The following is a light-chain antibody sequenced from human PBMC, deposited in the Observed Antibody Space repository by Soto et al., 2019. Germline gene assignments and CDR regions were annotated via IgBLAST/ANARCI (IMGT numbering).Light chain of an antibody. CDR2: GAS. J-gene: IGKJ5*01. CDR3: QQYGSSPFT. Sequence: EIVMTQSPAILSVSPGERATLSCRASQSVSSYLAWYQQKPGQAPRLLIYGASTRATGVPDRFSGSESGTDFTLSISRLEPDDFVVYYCQQYGSSPFTFGQGTRLEIK. V-gene: IGKV3-20*01. CDR1: QSVSSY.